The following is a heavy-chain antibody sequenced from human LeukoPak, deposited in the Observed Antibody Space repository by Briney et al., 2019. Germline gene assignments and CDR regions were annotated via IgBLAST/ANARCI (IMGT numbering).Heavy chain of an antibody. CDR2: ISGSGGST. V-gene: IGHV3-23*01. J-gene: IGHJ4*02. Sequence: GGSLRLSCAASGFTFSSYAMSWVRQAPGKGLEWVSAISGSGGSTYYADSVKGRFTISRDNAKNSLFLQMDSLRAEDAAVYYCTRDIFDYWGQGTLVTVSS. CDR3: TRDIFDY. CDR1: GFTFSSYA.